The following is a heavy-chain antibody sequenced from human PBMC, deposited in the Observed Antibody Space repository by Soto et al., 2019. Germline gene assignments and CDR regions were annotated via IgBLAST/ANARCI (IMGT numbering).Heavy chain of an antibody. V-gene: IGHV3-74*01. CDR2: ISTDGSST. J-gene: IGHJ4*02. D-gene: IGHD5-18*01. Sequence: VGSLRLSCAASGFTFSNYWMHWVRQAPGKGLVWVSRISTDGSSTSYADSVKGRFTISRDNAKNTLNLQMNSLRAEDTAVYYCTRVETNTYGQFDCWGQGTLVTVSS. CDR3: TRVETNTYGQFDC. CDR1: GFTFSNYW.